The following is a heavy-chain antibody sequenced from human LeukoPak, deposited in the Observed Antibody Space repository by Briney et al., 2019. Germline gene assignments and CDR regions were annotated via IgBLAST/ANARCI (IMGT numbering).Heavy chain of an antibody. CDR3: ARDSRHPYYYGLDV. CDR2: VYHTGGT. CDR1: GGSISTYY. V-gene: IGHV4-59*01. J-gene: IGHJ6*02. Sequence: SETLSLTCTVSGGSISTYYWSWVRQPPGKGLEWIGYVYHTGGTKYNPSLKSRVTISLDTPKNQFSLRLSSVTAADTAVYYCARDSRHPYYYGLDVWGQGTTVIVSS.